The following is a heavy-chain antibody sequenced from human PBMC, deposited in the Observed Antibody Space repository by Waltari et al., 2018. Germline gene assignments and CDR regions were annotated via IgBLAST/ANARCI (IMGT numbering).Heavy chain of an antibody. CDR1: GFTFSRYA. D-gene: IGHD1-26*01. V-gene: IGHV3-23*04. Sequence: EVQLEESGGGLVQPGGSLRLSCAASGFTFSRYALAWVRQVPGKGLEWISAITDTGSYTYSAESVKGRFTISRDHSLYLQMKSLRVEDTAVYYCVKGSGGSRPYYFDSWGQGTLVTVSS. CDR2: ITDTGSYT. J-gene: IGHJ4*02. CDR3: VKGSGGSRPYYFDS.